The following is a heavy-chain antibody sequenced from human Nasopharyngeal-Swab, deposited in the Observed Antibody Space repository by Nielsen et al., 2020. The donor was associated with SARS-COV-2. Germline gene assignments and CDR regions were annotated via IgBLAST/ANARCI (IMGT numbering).Heavy chain of an antibody. Sequence: GESLKISCVASGYSFRTYGMSRVRQAPGKGLEWLATIKQGGGETYYVDSVKGRFTISSDNSKNSVYLQINSLRAEDTAVYYCAREAHDYSNYRRGTEWFDPWGQGTLVTVSS. CDR1: GYSFRTYG. CDR3: AREAHDYSNYRRGTEWFDP. CDR2: IKQGGGET. D-gene: IGHD4-11*01. J-gene: IGHJ5*02. V-gene: IGHV3-7*01.